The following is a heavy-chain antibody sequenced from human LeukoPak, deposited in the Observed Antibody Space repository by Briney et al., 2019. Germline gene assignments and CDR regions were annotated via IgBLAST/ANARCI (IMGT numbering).Heavy chain of an antibody. CDR1: GFTFSSYG. J-gene: IGHJ6*02. V-gene: IGHV3-33*01. CDR2: IWYDGSNK. D-gene: IGHD2-21*02. CDR3: ARDILSAYCGGGCYPLNGMDV. Sequence: GGSLRLSCAASGFTFSSYGMHWVRQAPGKGLEWVAVIWYDGSNKYYADSVKGRFTISRDNSKNTLYLQMNSLRAEDTAVYYCARDILSAYCGGGCYPLNGMDVWGQGTTVTVSS.